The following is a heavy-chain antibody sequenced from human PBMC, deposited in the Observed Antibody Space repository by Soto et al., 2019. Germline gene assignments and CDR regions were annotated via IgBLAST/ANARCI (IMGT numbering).Heavy chain of an antibody. Sequence: SETLSLTCTVSGGSISNSYWSWSRDRKNTGKGLKGIGHIYHSGRTYYNPSHKNRVTISVDTSKNQFSLNLSSVTAADTAVYYCARWVEVSLDYFDSWGQGTPVTV. CDR1: GGSISNSYWS. V-gene: IGHV4-31*03. D-gene: IGHD2-15*01. J-gene: IGHJ4*02. CDR3: ARWVEVSLDYFDS. CDR2: IYHSGRT.